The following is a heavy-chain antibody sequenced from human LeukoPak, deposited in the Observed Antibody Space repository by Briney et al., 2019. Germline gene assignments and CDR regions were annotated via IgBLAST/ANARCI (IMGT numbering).Heavy chain of an antibody. D-gene: IGHD3-10*01. CDR2: MNPNSGNT. CDR1: GYTFTSYD. Sequence: ASVKVSCKASGYTFTSYDINWVRQATGQGLEWIGWMNPNSGNTGYAQKFQGRVTMTRNTSISTAYMELSSLRSEDTAVYYCAIDEDYYGSGSYHYFDYWGQGTLVTVSS. J-gene: IGHJ4*02. V-gene: IGHV1-8*01. CDR3: AIDEDYYGSGSYHYFDY.